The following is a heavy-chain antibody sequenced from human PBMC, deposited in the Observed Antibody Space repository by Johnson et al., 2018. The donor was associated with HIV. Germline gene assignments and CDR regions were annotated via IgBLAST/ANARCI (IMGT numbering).Heavy chain of an antibody. CDR3: ARVPGGAARAGGGAFDI. CDR1: GFTVSSNY. J-gene: IGHJ3*02. CDR2: RRFYGSNN. Sequence: VQLVESGGGVVQPGGSLRLSCAASGFTVSSNYMSWVRQAPGKGLEWVAFRRFYGSNNYYADSVKGRFTISRDNSKNTLYLQMNSLRAEDTAVYYCARVPGGAARAGGGAFDIWGQGTMVTVSS. D-gene: IGHD6-6*01. V-gene: IGHV3-30*02.